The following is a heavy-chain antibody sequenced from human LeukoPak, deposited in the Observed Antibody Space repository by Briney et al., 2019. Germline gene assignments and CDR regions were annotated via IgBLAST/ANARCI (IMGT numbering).Heavy chain of an antibody. CDR3: ARPRSGSIKSAFDI. CDR1: GASISSSGYF. CDR2: IYYSGTT. Sequence: SETLSLTCTVSGASISSSGYFWGWIRQTPGKGLEWIGSIYYSGTTYYNPSLQSRVTLSVDTSRNQFSLRMSSVTAADTAVYYCARPRSGSIKSAFDIWGQGTMVTVSS. V-gene: IGHV4-39*01. D-gene: IGHD1-26*01. J-gene: IGHJ3*02.